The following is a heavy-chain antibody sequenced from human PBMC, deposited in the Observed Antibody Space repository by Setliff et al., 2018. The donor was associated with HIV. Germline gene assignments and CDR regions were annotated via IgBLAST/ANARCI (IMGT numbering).Heavy chain of an antibody. CDR2: IYHTGST. CDR1: GASIDSGFHY. CDR3: ARRSGFFLDY. V-gene: IGHV4-39*07. J-gene: IGHJ4*02. D-gene: IGHD3-3*01. Sequence: PSETLSLTCTVSGASIDSGFHYWGWIRQSPGKGLEWIATIYHTGSTYYNPSLKSRVTISVDTSKNQFSLKLSSVTAADTAVYYCARRSGFFLDYWGQGTLVTVSS.